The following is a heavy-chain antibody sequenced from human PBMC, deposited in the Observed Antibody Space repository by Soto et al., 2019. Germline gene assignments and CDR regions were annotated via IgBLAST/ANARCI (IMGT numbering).Heavy chain of an antibody. V-gene: IGHV4-59*01. Sequence: PSETLSLTCTVSGGSIHSYYWSCIRQPPGKELDWIGYIYYSGSTNYNPSLTSRVTISVDTSKNHFSLKLRSVTAADTAVYYCARVEVHYDILTGYYMGPSAFDIWGQGTMVT. CDR1: GGSIHSYY. D-gene: IGHD3-9*01. J-gene: IGHJ3*02. CDR2: IYYSGST. CDR3: ARVEVHYDILTGYYMGPSAFDI.